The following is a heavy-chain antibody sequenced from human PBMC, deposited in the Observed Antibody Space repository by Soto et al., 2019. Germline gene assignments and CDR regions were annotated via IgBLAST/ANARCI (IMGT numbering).Heavy chain of an antibody. Sequence: QVQLVQSGAEEKKPGASVKVSCKASGYTFTSYAMHWVRQAPGQRLEWMGWINAGNGNTKYSQKFQGRVTMTRDTSESSADVELVSVGSDDTGVYYGARACVVVTAAAYWGQGTLVTVSA. CDR2: INAGNGNT. CDR1: GYTFTSYA. D-gene: IGHD2-21*02. CDR3: ARACVVVTAAAY. J-gene: IGHJ4*02. V-gene: IGHV1-3*05.